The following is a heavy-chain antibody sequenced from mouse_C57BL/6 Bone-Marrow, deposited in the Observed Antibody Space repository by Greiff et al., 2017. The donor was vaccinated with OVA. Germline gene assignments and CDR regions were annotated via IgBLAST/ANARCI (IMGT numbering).Heavy chain of an antibody. V-gene: IGHV5-12*01. J-gene: IGHJ4*01. CDR3: ARLDAMDY. CDR1: GFTFSDFY. CDR2: ISNGGGST. Sequence: EVMLVESGGGLVQPGGSLKLSCAASGFTFSDFYMYWIRQTPEKRLEWVAYISNGGGSTYYPDTVKGRFTISRDNAKNTLYLQMSRLKSEDTAMYYCARLDAMDYWVQGTSVTVSS.